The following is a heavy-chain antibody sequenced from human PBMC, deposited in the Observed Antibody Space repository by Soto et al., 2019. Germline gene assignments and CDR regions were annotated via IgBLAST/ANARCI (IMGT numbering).Heavy chain of an antibody. D-gene: IGHD6-19*01. CDR2: INHSGST. Sequence: SETLSLTCAVYGGSFSGYYWSWIRQPPGKGLEWIGEINHSGSTNYNPSLKSRVTISVDTSKNQFSLKLSSVTAADTAVYYCARRPIAVAGTEFDYWGQGTLVTVSS. J-gene: IGHJ4*02. CDR3: ARRPIAVAGTEFDY. CDR1: GGSFSGYY. V-gene: IGHV4-34*01.